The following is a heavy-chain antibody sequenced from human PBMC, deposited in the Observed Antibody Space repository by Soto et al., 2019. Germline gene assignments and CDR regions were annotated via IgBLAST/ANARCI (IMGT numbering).Heavy chain of an antibody. Sequence: GGSLRLSCAASGFTFSDSAMHWVRQASGKGLEWVGRIRDKANSYATAYAASVKGRFTISRDDSSNTAYLQMNSLKTEDTAVYYCAKDMSSCLLPYEYYYYGMYFWGQGSTVTVSS. CDR2: IRDKANSYAT. D-gene: IGHD2-15*01. CDR1: GFTFSDSA. J-gene: IGHJ6*02. CDR3: AKDMSSCLLPYEYYYYGMYF. V-gene: IGHV3-73*01.